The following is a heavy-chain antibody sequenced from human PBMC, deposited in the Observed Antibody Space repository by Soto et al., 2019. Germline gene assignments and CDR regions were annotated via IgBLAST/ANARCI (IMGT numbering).Heavy chain of an antibody. CDR2: INPDNGNT. Sequence: QVQLVKSGAEVRKPGASVNISCRASGFSFSDNLINWVRQAPGQSLEWMGWINPDNGNTRYSQTFKGRVTIPRHSSASIAYVEVSDLTSEDTSVYYCARDILSVGPRANDAFDVWGQGTMVTVSS. CDR3: ARDILSVGPRANDAFDV. D-gene: IGHD2-8*02. V-gene: IGHV1-3*01. CDR1: GFSFSDNL. J-gene: IGHJ3*01.